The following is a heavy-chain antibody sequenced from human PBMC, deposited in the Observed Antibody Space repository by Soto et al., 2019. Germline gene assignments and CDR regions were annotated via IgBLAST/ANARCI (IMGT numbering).Heavy chain of an antibody. Sequence: PGESLKISCKGSGYRFSSYWIAWVRQMPGKGLQWMGIIYPGDSDTRYSPSFEGQVTISADKSNSTAYLKSSSLKASDTAMYYCARQGSNGAYYYYGMDVWGQGTTVTVSS. D-gene: IGHD3-16*01. CDR1: GYRFSSYW. CDR2: IYPGDSDT. J-gene: IGHJ6*02. V-gene: IGHV5-51*01. CDR3: ARQGSNGAYYYYGMDV.